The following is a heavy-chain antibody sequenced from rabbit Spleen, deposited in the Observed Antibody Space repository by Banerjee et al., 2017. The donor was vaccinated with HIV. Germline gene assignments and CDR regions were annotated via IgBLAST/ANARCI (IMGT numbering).Heavy chain of an antibody. CDR1: GFNFSNYG. V-gene: IGHV1S45*01. CDR2: IYPASTGYT. Sequence: QEQLVESGGGLVKPGGSLKLSCKASGFNFSNYGVSWFRRAPGKGLEWIACIYPASTGYTYYASWAKGRFTISKTSSTTVTLQMSSLTAADTATYFCARIPHIDGYPDYLHLWGQGPWSPS. D-gene: IGHD6-1*01. J-gene: IGHJ4*01. CDR3: ARIPHIDGYPDYLHL.